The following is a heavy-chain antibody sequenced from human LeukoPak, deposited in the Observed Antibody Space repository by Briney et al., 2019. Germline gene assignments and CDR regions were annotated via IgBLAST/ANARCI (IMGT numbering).Heavy chain of an antibody. CDR2: INWSGGST. CDR3: ARRGNYYGSGSNNWFDP. V-gene: IGHV3-20*04. Sequence: GGSLRLSCAASGFTFDDYDMSWVRQAPGKGLEWVSGINWSGGSTGYADSVKGRFTISRDNAKNSLYLHMNSLRAEDTAVYYCARRGNYYGSGSNNWFDPWGQGTLVTVSS. CDR1: GFTFDDYD. J-gene: IGHJ5*02. D-gene: IGHD3-10*01.